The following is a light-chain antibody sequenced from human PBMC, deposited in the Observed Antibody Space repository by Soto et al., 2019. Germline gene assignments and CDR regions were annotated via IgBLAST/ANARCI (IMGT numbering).Light chain of an antibody. CDR3: AVWDDSLSGVV. J-gene: IGLJ3*02. CDR2: GNN. Sequence: QSVLTQPPSASGTPGQTVTISSSGSSSNIGTNYVFWYQHLPGTAPKLLIYGNNQRPSGVPDRFSGSRSGTSGSLAISGLRPEDEADYYCAVWDDSLSGVVFGGGTKLTVL. CDR1: SSNIGTNY. V-gene: IGLV1-47*01.